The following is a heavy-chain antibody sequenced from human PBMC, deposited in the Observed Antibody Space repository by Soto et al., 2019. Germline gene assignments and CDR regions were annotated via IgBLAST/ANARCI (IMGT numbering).Heavy chain of an antibody. J-gene: IGHJ5*02. CDR1: GGTFSSYA. Sequence: GASVKVSCKASGGTFSSYAISWVRQAPGQGLEWMGGIIPIFGTANYAQKFQGRVTITADKSTSTAYMELSSLRSEDTAVYYCARDVRLVGAIPYNWFDPWGQGTLVTSPQ. CDR2: IIPIFGTA. V-gene: IGHV1-69*06. D-gene: IGHD1-26*01. CDR3: ARDVRLVGAIPYNWFDP.